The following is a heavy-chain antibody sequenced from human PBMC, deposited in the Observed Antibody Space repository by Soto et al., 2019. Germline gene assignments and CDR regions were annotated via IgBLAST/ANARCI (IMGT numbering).Heavy chain of an antibody. D-gene: IGHD3-10*01. J-gene: IGHJ4*02. CDR2: IRSKANSYAT. V-gene: IGHV3-73*02. CDR1: GFTFSGSA. Sequence: EVQLVESGGGLVQPGGSLKLSCAASGFTFSGSAMHWVRQASGKGLVWVGRIRSKANSYATAYAASVKGRFTISRDDSKNTAYLQMNSLKTEDTAVYYCTMGLLWFGAYWGQGTLVTVSS. CDR3: TMGLLWFGAY.